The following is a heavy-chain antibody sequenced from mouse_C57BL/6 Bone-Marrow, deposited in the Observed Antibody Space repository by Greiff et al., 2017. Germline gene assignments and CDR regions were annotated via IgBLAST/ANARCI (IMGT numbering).Heavy chain of an antibody. D-gene: IGHD1-1*01. CDR1: GFTFSSYA. J-gene: IGHJ4*01. V-gene: IGHV5-9-1*02. Sequence: EVKVVESGEGLVKPGGSLKLSCAASGFTFSSYAMSWVRQTPEKRLEWVAYISSGGDYIYYADTVKGRFTISRDNARNTLYLQMSSLKSEDTAMYYCKRDPVGYAMDYWGQGTSVTVSS. CDR3: KRDPVGYAMDY. CDR2: ISSGGDYI.